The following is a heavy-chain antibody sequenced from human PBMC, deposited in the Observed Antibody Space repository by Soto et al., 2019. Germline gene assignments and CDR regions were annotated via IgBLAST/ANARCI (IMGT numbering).Heavy chain of an antibody. Sequence: GGSLSLSGAASGFTFSSYGMNWVRQAPGKGLEWVAVVSYDEITKYYADSVKGRFTISRDNSKNTVYLKMNRLRPEDTDVYSCANPLGLLRRAMAEGSDYWGQGTLVTVSS. V-gene: IGHV3-30*18. CDR1: GFTFSSYG. D-gene: IGHD5-18*01. CDR3: ANPLGLLRRAMAEGSDY. J-gene: IGHJ4*02. CDR2: VSYDEITK.